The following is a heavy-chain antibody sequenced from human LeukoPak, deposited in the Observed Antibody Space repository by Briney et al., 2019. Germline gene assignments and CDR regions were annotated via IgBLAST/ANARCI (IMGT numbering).Heavy chain of an antibody. V-gene: IGHV3-30*02. D-gene: IGHD2-2*01. Sequence: QAGGSLRLSCAAAGLTFSNYGMHWVRQAPGKGLQWVAYIRYDGRNKYSADSVKGRFTIYRDNSKSTLYLQMNSLRAEDTAVYYCANSGYCSSTSCYSLDYWGQGTLVTVSS. CDR3: ANSGYCSSTSCYSLDY. J-gene: IGHJ4*02. CDR1: GLTFSNYG. CDR2: IRYDGRNK.